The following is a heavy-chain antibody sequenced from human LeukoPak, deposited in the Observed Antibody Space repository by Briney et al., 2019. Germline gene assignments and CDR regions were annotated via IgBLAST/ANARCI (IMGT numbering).Heavy chain of an antibody. CDR1: GYTFTGYY. CDR3: ARDCGGDCYTQPAFDI. CDR2: INPNSGGT. J-gene: IGHJ3*02. D-gene: IGHD2-21*02. V-gene: IGHV1-2*02. Sequence: ASVKVSCKASGYTFTGYYMHWVRQAPGQGLEWMGWINPNSGGTNYAQKFQGRVTMTRDTSISTAYMELSRLRSDDTAVYYCARDCGGDCYTQPAFDIWGQGTMVTVSS.